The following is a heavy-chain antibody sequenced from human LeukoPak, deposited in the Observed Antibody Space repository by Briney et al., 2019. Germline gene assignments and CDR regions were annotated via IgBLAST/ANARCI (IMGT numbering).Heavy chain of an antibody. Sequence: KASETLSLTCAVYGVSFSGYYWSWIRQPPGGGLEWIGEINHSGITNYNPSLKSRVTISIDKSKNQISLNLNSVTAADTAVYYCARGSRYCASTNCYADFDYWGQGTLVTVSS. D-gene: IGHD2-2*01. J-gene: IGHJ4*02. CDR2: INHSGIT. CDR1: GVSFSGYY. CDR3: ARGSRYCASTNCYADFDY. V-gene: IGHV4-34*01.